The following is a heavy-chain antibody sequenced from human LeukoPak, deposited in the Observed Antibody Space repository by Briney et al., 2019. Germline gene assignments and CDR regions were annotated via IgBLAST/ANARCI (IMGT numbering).Heavy chain of an antibody. Sequence: VKPSETLSFTCTVSGDSISPYYWGWIRQPPGKGLDWIGYIYYSGDTTYNPSLKSRVTMSVDTSKNQFSLKLSSVTAADTAVYYCARDKQPGDYWGQGALVTVSS. D-gene: IGHD1-1*01. CDR2: IYYSGDT. V-gene: IGHV4-59*01. J-gene: IGHJ4*02. CDR1: GDSISPYY. CDR3: ARDKQPGDY.